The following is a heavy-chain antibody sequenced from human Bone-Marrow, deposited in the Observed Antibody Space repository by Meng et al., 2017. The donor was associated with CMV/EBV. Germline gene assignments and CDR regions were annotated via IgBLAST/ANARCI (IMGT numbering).Heavy chain of an antibody. CDR1: GYIFTDYY. Sequence: ASVKVSCKASGYIFTDYYMHWVRQAPGQGLEWMGWINPNSGGTNYAQNFQGRVTMSSDTSISTAYMELSRLRSDDTAVYYCARAHYYYNMDVWGQGPTVTVSS. CDR3: ARAHYYYNMDV. V-gene: IGHV1-2*02. J-gene: IGHJ6*02. CDR2: INPNSGGT.